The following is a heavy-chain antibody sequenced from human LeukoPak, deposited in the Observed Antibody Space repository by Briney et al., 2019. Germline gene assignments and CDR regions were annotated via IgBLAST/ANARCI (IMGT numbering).Heavy chain of an antibody. CDR1: GFTFSSYW. D-gene: IGHD6-13*01. J-gene: IGHJ6*02. CDR2: INSDGSST. V-gene: IGHV3-74*01. CDR3: ARVLKQQLVTYYYYGMDV. Sequence: PGGSLRLSCAASGFTFSSYWMHWVRHAPGKGLVWVSRINSDGSSTSYADSVKGRFTISRDNAKNTLYLQMNSLRAEDTAVYYCARVLKQQLVTYYYYGMDVWGQGTTVTVSS.